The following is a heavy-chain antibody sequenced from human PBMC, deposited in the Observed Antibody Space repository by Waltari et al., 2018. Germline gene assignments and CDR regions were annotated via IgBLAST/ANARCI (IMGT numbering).Heavy chain of an antibody. CDR3: ARGRNSSGYPMGREDAFDI. CDR1: GGSISSGGYY. J-gene: IGHJ3*02. D-gene: IGHD3-22*01. V-gene: IGHV4-31*03. CDR2: IYYSGST. Sequence: QVQLQESGPGLVKPSQTLSLTCTVSGGSISSGGYYWSWIRQHPGKGLEWIGYIYYSGSTYYNPSLKSRVTISVDTSKNQFSLKRSSVTAADTAVYYCARGRNSSGYPMGREDAFDIWGQGTMVTVSS.